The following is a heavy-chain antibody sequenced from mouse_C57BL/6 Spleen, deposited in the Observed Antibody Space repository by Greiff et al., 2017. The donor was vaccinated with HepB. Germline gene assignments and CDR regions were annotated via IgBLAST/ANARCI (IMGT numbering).Heavy chain of an antibody. CDR3: ARYLYDYDAMDY. CDR1: GYSITSGYY. V-gene: IGHV3-6*01. CDR2: ISYDGSN. D-gene: IGHD2-3*01. J-gene: IGHJ4*01. Sequence: VQLKESGPGLVKPSQSLSLTCSVTGYSITSGYYWNWIRQFPGNKLEWMGYISYDGSNNYNPSLKNRISITRDTSKNQFFLKLNSVTTEDTATYYCARYLYDYDAMDYWGQGTSVTVSS.